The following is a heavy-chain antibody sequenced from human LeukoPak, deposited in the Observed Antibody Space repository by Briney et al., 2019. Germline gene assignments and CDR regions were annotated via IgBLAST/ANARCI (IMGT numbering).Heavy chain of an antibody. V-gene: IGHV4-39*01. CDR3: ASSRGPMATMGPLVN. J-gene: IGHJ4*02. Sequence: SQTLSLTCTVSGGSISSGAFYWNWIRQPPGKGLEWIGSIYYSGSTYYNPSLKSRVTISVDTSKNQFSLKLSSVTAADTAVYYCASSRGPMATMGPLVNWGQGALVTVSS. CDR1: GGSISSGAFY. CDR2: IYYSGST. D-gene: IGHD5-24*01.